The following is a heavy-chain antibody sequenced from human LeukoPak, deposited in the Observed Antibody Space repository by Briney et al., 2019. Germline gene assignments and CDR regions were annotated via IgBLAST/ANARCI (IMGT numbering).Heavy chain of an antibody. CDR3: AKDSGWYTHDL. CDR1: GFTFSPYW. CDR2: INQDGNKK. J-gene: IGHJ5*02. Sequence: PGGSLRLSCEASGFTFSPYWMSWVRQAPGKGLEWVANINQDGNKKYYVDTVKGRFTISRDNAKNTLFLQMNSLRADDSAVYYCAKDSGWYTHDLWGQGALVTVSS. D-gene: IGHD6-19*01. V-gene: IGHV3-7*01.